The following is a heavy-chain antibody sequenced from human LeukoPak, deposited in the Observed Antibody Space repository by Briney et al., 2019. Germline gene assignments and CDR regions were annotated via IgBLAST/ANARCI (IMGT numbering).Heavy chain of an antibody. J-gene: IGHJ4*02. CDR3: AKRSGVYSDNSGVFDY. CDR2: ISGSGGST. Sequence: PGGSLRLSCAASGFTFSGYAMSWVRQAPGKGLEWVSAISGSGGSTYYADSVKGRFTISRDNSKNTLYLQMNSLRAEDTAIYYCAKRSGVYSDNSGVFDYWGQGSLVTVSS. CDR1: GFTFSGYA. D-gene: IGHD4-11*01. V-gene: IGHV3-23*01.